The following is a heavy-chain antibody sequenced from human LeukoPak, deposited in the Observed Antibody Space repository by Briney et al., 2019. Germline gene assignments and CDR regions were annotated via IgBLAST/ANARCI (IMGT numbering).Heavy chain of an antibody. J-gene: IGHJ4*02. V-gene: IGHV1-46*01. CDR2: INPSGGST. CDR1: GYTFTSYY. Sequence: ASVKVSCKASGYTFTSYYMHWVRQAPGQGLEWMGIINPSGGSTSYAQKFQGRVTMTRDTSTSTVYMELSSLRSEDTAVYYCARDSYDFWSGYLGDYWGQGTLVTVS. CDR3: ARDSYDFWSGYLGDY. D-gene: IGHD3-3*01.